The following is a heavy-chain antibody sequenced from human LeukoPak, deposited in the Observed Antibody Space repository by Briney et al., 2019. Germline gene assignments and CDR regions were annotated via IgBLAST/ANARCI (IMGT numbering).Heavy chain of an antibody. D-gene: IGHD2/OR15-2a*01. CDR1: GFTFSSYV. CDR2: ISASGNSR. CDR3: ARDLDFYATDY. Sequence: GGSLRLSCGTSGFTFSSYVMSWVRQAPGKGLEWVSGISASGNSRYYADSVKGRFTISRDNSKNTLFLQMNSLRAEDTAVYYCARDLDFYATDYWGQGTLVTVSS. V-gene: IGHV3-23*01. J-gene: IGHJ4*02.